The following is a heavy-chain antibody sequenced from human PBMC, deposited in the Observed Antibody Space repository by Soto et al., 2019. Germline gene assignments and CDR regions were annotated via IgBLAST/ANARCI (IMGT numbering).Heavy chain of an antibody. Sequence: PSATLSLTCPVSGGSISSGDYYWSWIRQPPGKGLEWIGYIYYSGSTYYNPSLKSRVTISVDTSKNQFSLKLSSVTAADTAVYYCARVRDPHTFDYWGQGTLVTVSS. CDR2: IYYSGST. V-gene: IGHV4-30-4*01. J-gene: IGHJ4*02. CDR1: GGSISSGDYY. CDR3: ARVRDPHTFDY. D-gene: IGHD3-10*01.